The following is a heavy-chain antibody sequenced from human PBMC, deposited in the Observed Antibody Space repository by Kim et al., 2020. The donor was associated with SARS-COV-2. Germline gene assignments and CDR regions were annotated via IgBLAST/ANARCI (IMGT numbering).Heavy chain of an antibody. V-gene: IGHV1-2*04. D-gene: IGHD6-13*01. Sequence: ASVKVSCKASGYTFTGYYMHWVRQAPGQGLEWMGWINPNSGGTNYAQKFQGWVTMTRDTSISTAYMELSRLRSDDTAVYYCARGVAAAGVGVINWFDPWGQGTLVTVSS. J-gene: IGHJ5*02. CDR1: GYTFTGYY. CDR2: INPNSGGT. CDR3: ARGVAAAGVGVINWFDP.